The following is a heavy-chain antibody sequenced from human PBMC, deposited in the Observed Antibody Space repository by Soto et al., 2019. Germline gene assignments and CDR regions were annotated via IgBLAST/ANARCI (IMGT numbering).Heavy chain of an antibody. D-gene: IGHD5-18*01. V-gene: IGHV3-30*03. CDR2: ISYDGSNK. Sequence: GGSLRLSCAASGFTFSSYGMHWVRQAPGKGLEWVAVISYDGSNKYYADSVKGRFTISRDNSKNTLYLQMNSLRAEDTAVYYCARVGYAYGEFDYWGQGTLVTVSS. J-gene: IGHJ4*02. CDR3: ARVGYAYGEFDY. CDR1: GFTFSSYG.